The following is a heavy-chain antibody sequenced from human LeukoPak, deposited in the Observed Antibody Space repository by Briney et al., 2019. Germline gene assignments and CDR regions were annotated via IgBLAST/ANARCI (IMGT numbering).Heavy chain of an antibody. CDR3: AKDVVPDSGWDLDY. CDR1: GFTFSSYG. Sequence: GGSLRLSCAASGFTFSSYGMHWVRQAPGKGLEWVAVISYDGSNKYYADSVKGRFTISRDNSKNTLYLQMNSLRAEDTAIYYCAKDVVPDSGWDLDYWGQGTLVTVSS. D-gene: IGHD6-19*01. V-gene: IGHV3-30*18. J-gene: IGHJ4*02. CDR2: ISYDGSNK.